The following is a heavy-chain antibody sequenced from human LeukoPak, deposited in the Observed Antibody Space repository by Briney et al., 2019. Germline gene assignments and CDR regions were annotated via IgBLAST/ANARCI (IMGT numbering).Heavy chain of an antibody. Sequence: ASVTVSCKASGYTFTSYGISWVRQAPGQGLEWMGWISTYNGNTNYAQKLQGRVTMTTDTSTSTAYMELRSLRSDDTAVYYCARDEQGTVVTPGYFDSWGQGTLVTVSS. D-gene: IGHD2-21*02. CDR1: GYTFTSYG. J-gene: IGHJ4*02. CDR2: ISTYNGNT. V-gene: IGHV1-18*01. CDR3: ARDEQGTVVTPGYFDS.